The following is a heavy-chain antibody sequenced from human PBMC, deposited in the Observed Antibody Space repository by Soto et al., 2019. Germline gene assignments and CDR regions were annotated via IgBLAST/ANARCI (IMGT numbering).Heavy chain of an antibody. CDR2: INPNSGGT. V-gene: IGHV1-2*04. J-gene: IGHJ4*02. CDR1: GYTFTGYY. Sequence: ASVKVSCKASGYTFTGYYMHWVRQAPGQGLEWMGWINPNSGGTNYAQKFQGWVTMTRDTSISTAYMELSRLRSDDTAVYYCARASSPDGVWYYYFDYWGQGTLVTVSS. CDR3: ARASSPDGVWYYYFDY. D-gene: IGHD6-13*01.